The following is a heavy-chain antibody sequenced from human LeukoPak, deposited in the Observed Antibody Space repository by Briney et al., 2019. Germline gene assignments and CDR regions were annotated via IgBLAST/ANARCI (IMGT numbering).Heavy chain of an antibody. CDR1: GFTFSNYA. J-gene: IGHJ4*02. D-gene: IGHD6-19*01. Sequence: PGGSLRLSCSASGFTFSNYAMHWVRQAPGKGLEYVSAMNGRFTISRDNSKNTLYLQMSSLRAEDTAVYYCAKTTGYSSDPLDCWGQGTLVTVSP. CDR3: AKTTGYSSDPLDC. V-gene: IGHV3-64D*06.